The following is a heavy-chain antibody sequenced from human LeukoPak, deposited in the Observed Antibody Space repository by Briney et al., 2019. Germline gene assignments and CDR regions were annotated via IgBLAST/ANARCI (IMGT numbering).Heavy chain of an antibody. CDR2: ISTCNTNT. D-gene: IGHD4-23*01. CDR3: ARTSGTVADY. J-gene: IGHJ4*02. V-gene: IGHV1-18*01. Sequence: ASVKVSCKTSGYSFSTYGITWVRQAPGQGLEWMGWISTCNTNTNYAQKLQGRVTMTTDTSTSTAYMELRSLRSDDTAIYYCARTSGTVADYWGQGTLVTVSS. CDR1: GYSFSTYG.